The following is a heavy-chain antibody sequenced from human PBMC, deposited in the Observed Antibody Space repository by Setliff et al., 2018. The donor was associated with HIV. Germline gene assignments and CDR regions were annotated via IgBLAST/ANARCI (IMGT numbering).Heavy chain of an antibody. V-gene: IGHV4-34*12. Sequence: PSETLSLTCAVYGGSFSGYYWTWIRQPPGRGLEWIGEIIHSGGANYNRSLKSRVTISVDTSKNQFSLNLSSVTAADTAVYYCARAYFGSGIYYWGQGTLVTVSS. CDR3: ARAYFGSGIYY. D-gene: IGHD3-10*01. J-gene: IGHJ4*02. CDR1: GGSFSGYY. CDR2: IIHSGGA.